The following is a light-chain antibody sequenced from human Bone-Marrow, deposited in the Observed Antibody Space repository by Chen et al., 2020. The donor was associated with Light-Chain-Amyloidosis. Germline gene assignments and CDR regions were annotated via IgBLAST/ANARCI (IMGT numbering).Light chain of an antibody. V-gene: IGLV3-21*02. Sequence: SYVLTQPSSVSVAPGQTATIACGGNNIGSTRVHWYQQTPGQAPLLVVYDDSDRPSGIPERWSGSNSGNTATMTSSRGEAGDEADYDCQVWDRSSDRPVFGGGTKLTVL. CDR3: QVWDRSSDRPV. J-gene: IGLJ3*02. CDR2: DDS. CDR1: NIGSTR.